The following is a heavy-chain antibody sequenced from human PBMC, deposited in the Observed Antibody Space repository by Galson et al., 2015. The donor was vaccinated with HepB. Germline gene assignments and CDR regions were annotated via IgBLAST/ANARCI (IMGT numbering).Heavy chain of an antibody. Sequence: SLRLSCAASGFTFSSYWMHWVRQAPGKGLEWVAFIRYDGSNKYYADSVKGRFTISRDNSKNTLYLQMNSLRAEDTAVYYCAKDQFPSRIVGSSWFRTRFDYWGQGTLVTVSS. CDR2: IRYDGSNK. CDR3: AKDQFPSRIVGSSWFRTRFDY. CDR1: GFTFSSYW. J-gene: IGHJ4*02. V-gene: IGHV3-30*02. D-gene: IGHD6-13*01.